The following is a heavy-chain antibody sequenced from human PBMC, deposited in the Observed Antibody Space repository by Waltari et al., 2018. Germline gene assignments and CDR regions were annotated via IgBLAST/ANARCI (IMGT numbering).Heavy chain of an antibody. CDR1: GFIVSSNY. J-gene: IGHJ4*02. CDR2: FYSGGST. Sequence: EVQLVESGGGLVQPGGSLRLSCAVSGFIVSSNYMSWVRQAPGKGLEWVSVFYSGGSTYYADSVKGRLTISRDNSKNTLYLQMNSLRAEDTAVYYCARVGDTEDPDYFDYWGQGTQVTVSS. V-gene: IGHV3-66*02. D-gene: IGHD5-18*01. CDR3: ARVGDTEDPDYFDY.